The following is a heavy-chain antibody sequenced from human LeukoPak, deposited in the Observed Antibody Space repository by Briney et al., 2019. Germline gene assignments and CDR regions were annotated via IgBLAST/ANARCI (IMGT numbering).Heavy chain of an antibody. V-gene: IGHV4-39*02. CDR1: GGSISSSSYY. D-gene: IGHD6-13*01. CDR3: ARDRIAAAGIWFDP. Sequence: PSETLSLTCTVSGGSISSSSYYWGWIRQPPGKGLEWIGSIYYSGSTYYNPSLKSRVTISVDTSKNQFSLKLSSVTAADTAVYYCARDRIAAAGIWFDPWGQGTLVTVSS. CDR2: IYYSGST. J-gene: IGHJ5*02.